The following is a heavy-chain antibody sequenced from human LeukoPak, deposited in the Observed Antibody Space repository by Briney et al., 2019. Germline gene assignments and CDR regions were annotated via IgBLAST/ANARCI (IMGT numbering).Heavy chain of an antibody. J-gene: IGHJ4*02. D-gene: IGHD3-3*01. V-gene: IGHV4-61*02. CDR2: IYTSGST. CDR3: ARGRPSYDFWSGYLFDY. CDR1: GGSISSGSYY. Sequence: SETLSLTCTVSGGSISSGSYYWSWIRQPAGKGLEWIGRIYTSGSTNYNPSLKSRVTISVDTSKNQFSLKLSSVTAADTAVYYCARGRPSYDFWSGYLFDYRGQGTLVTVSS.